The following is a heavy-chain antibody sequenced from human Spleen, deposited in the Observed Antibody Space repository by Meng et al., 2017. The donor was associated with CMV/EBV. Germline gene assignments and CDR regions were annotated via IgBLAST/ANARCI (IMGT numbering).Heavy chain of an antibody. J-gene: IGHJ4*02. Sequence: QVQLQESGPGLVKPSQTLSLTCTASGGSISSGDYYWSWIRQPPGKGLEWIGYIYYSGSTYYNPSLKSRVTISVDTSKNQFSLKLSSVTAADTAVYYCARDRSFWGNYVDTAMVDFVWGPGTLVTVYS. D-gene: IGHD5-18*01. CDR1: GGSISSGDYY. CDR3: ARDRSFWGNYVDTAMVDFV. V-gene: IGHV4-30-4*08. CDR2: IYYSGST.